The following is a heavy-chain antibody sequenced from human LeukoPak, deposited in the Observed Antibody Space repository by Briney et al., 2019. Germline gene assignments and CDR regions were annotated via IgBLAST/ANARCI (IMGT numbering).Heavy chain of an antibody. CDR2: IYNTGST. D-gene: IGHD4-23*01. CDR3: ARWATVITSYNWFDP. Sequence: SETLSLTCTVSGGSISSGGYYWSWIRQPAGKGLEWIGRIYNTGSTNYNPSLKSRVTMSVDTSKNQFSLKLSSVTAADTAVYYCARWATVITSYNWFDPWGQGTLVTVSS. V-gene: IGHV4-61*02. J-gene: IGHJ5*02. CDR1: GGSISSGGYY.